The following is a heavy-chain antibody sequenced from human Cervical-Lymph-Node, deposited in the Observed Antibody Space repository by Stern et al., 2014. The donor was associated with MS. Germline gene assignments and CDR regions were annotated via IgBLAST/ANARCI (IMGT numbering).Heavy chain of an antibody. Sequence: VQLVESGGGLVKPGGSLRLSCAGSGFTFSDYYMSWVRQAPGKGLEWVSYISNSGKTNDYGGSVKGRFTIYRDNAKKSLYLQMTSLRAEDTGVYYCARDRSWYNGNDPLDYWGQGTLVTVSS. CDR1: GFTFSDYY. V-gene: IGHV3-11*01. D-gene: IGHD3-10*01. CDR2: ISNSGKTN. J-gene: IGHJ4*02. CDR3: ARDRSWYNGNDPLDY.